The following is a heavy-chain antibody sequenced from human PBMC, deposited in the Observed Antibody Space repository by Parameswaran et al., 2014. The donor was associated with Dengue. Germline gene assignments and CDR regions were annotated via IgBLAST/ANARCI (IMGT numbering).Heavy chain of an antibody. Sequence: WVRQAPGQGLEWMGWINTNTGNPTYAQGFTGRFVFSLDTSVSTAYLQISSLKAEDTAVYYCAREGKSYDSSGYYYGPDYWGQGTLVTVSS. CDR2: INTNTGNP. V-gene: IGHV7-4-1*02. CDR3: AREGKSYDSSGYYYGPDY. D-gene: IGHD3-22*01. J-gene: IGHJ4*02.